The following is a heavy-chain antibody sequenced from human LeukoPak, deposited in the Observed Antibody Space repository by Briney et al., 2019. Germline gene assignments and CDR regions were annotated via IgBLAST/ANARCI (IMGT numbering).Heavy chain of an antibody. CDR1: GGSISSYY. D-gene: IGHD3-9*01. Sequence: SETLSLTCTLSGGSISSYYWTWIRQPPGKGLEWIGYIYYSGSTNYNPSLKSRVTISVDTSKNQFSLKLSSVTAADTAVYYCARDVYYDILTGYYRHYYYMDVWGKGTTVTISS. J-gene: IGHJ6*03. CDR2: IYYSGST. V-gene: IGHV4-59*12. CDR3: ARDVYYDILTGYYRHYYYMDV.